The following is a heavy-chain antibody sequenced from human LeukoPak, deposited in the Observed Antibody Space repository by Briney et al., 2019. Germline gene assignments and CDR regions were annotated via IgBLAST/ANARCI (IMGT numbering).Heavy chain of an antibody. CDR2: IYPGDSDT. D-gene: IGHD1-7*01. Sequence: GESLKISCKGSGYSFTSYWIGWVRPMPGKGLEWMGIIYPGDSDTRYSPSFQGQVTISADKSISTAYLQWSSLKASDTAMYYCARLHRYNWNYDAFDIWGQGTMVTVSS. J-gene: IGHJ3*02. CDR3: ARLHRYNWNYDAFDI. V-gene: IGHV5-51*01. CDR1: GYSFTSYW.